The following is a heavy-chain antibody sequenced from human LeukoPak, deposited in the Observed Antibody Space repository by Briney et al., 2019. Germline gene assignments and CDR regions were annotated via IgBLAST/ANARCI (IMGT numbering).Heavy chain of an antibody. CDR3: TQSNY. Sequence: GGSLILSCAASGFTFSGSPILWVRQASGKGLEWVGRIRSIADNYATAYAASVQGRCTISRDDSKSTAYLQLNSLKTEDTAVYYCTQSNYWGQGALVTVSS. V-gene: IGHV3-73*01. CDR1: GFTFSGSP. J-gene: IGHJ4*02. CDR2: IRSIADNYAT.